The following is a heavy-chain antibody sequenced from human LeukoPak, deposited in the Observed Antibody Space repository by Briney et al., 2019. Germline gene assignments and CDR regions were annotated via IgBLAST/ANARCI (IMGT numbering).Heavy chain of an antibody. Sequence: EASVKVSCKASGYTFTGYYMHWVRQAPGQGLEWMGWINPNSGGTNYAQKFQGRVTMTRDTSISTAYMELSRLRSDDTAVYYCARAGMVRGVIITLFDYWGQGTLVTVSS. CDR3: ARAGMVRGVIITLFDY. CDR2: INPNSGGT. CDR1: GYTFTGYY. J-gene: IGHJ4*02. V-gene: IGHV1-2*02. D-gene: IGHD3-10*01.